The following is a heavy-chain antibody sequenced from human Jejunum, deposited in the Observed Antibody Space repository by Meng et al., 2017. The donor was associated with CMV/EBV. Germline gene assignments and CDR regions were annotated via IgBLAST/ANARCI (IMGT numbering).Heavy chain of an antibody. Sequence: VSGKASGYMVTRYPMHWVRQAPGQGLEWMGMINPSTGSTTYTEKFQGRVTMTSDTSTSTVYMEMSSLRAEDTAIYYCARDSPSVYWGQGTLVTVSS. J-gene: IGHJ4*02. V-gene: IGHV1-46*01. CDR2: INPSTGST. CDR3: ARDSPSVY. CDR1: GYMVTRYP.